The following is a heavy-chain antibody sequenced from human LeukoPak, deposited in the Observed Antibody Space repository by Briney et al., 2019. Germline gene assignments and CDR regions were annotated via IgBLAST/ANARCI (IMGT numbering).Heavy chain of an antibody. V-gene: IGHV3-30*18. CDR3: AKDRSTYNVLTGYQDY. J-gene: IGHJ4*02. Sequence: PGRSLRLFCAVSGFSFGRYGMHWVRQAPGKGPEWVALISYDGGNEDYVDSVKGRFTVSRDNSRNTLYLQMNSLRPEDTGVYYCAKDRSTYNVLTGYQDYWGQGTLVTVSS. CDR2: ISYDGGNE. CDR1: GFSFGRYG. D-gene: IGHD3-9*01.